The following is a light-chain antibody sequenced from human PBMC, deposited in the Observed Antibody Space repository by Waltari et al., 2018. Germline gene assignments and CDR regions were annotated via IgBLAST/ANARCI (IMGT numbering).Light chain of an antibody. V-gene: IGLV1-47*01. J-gene: IGLJ1*01. Sequence: QSVLTQPPSASGTPGQRVTISCSGSRSNIGNNYVSWYQQLPGTAPKLLIYRNNQRPSGVPDRFSGSKSGTSASLAISGLRSEDEADYYCAAWDDSLSGRVFGTGTKVTVL. CDR2: RNN. CDR1: RSNIGNNY. CDR3: AAWDDSLSGRV.